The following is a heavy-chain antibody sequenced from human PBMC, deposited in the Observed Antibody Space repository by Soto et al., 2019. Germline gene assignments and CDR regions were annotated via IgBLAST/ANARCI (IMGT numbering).Heavy chain of an antibody. CDR2: INPSGGST. CDR1: GYTFTGYY. CDR3: ARVGWSTYYDFWSGYSSGYYFDY. V-gene: IGHV1-46*01. Sequence: GASVKVSCKASGYTFTGYYMHWVRQAPGQGLEWMGIINPSGGSTSYAQKFQGRVTMTRDTSTSTVYMELSSLRSEDTAVYYCARVGWSTYYDFWSGYSSGYYFDYWGQGTLVTVSS. J-gene: IGHJ4*02. D-gene: IGHD3-3*01.